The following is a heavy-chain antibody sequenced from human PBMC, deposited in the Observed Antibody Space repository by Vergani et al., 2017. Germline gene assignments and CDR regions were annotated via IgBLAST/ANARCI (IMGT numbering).Heavy chain of an antibody. CDR1: GGSISSYF. Sequence: QVQLLGSGPGVVKPSETLSLTCGISGGSISSYFWTWIRQPPGKGLEWIGYVYYSGTTSYNPSLKSRVSISGDTSKNQFSLKLNSVTAADTAVYYCGRVADFYGLGSRLLDLWGQGILVTVSS. D-gene: IGHD3-10*01. J-gene: IGHJ5*02. CDR2: VYYSGTT. V-gene: IGHV4-59*01. CDR3: GRVADFYGLGSRLLDL.